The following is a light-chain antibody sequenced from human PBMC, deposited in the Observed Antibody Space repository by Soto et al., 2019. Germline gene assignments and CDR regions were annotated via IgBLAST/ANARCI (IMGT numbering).Light chain of an antibody. CDR2: EVT. V-gene: IGLV2-8*01. CDR1: SNDVGAYNY. J-gene: IGLJ1*01. Sequence: QSVLTQPPSASGSPGQPVTISCTGTSNDVGAYNYVSWYQQHPGKAPKLMIFEVTQRPSGVPDRFSGSKSGNTAALTVSGLQAGDEADYSCSSYAGSNKFYGFGPGTKVTVL. CDR3: SSYAGSNKFYG.